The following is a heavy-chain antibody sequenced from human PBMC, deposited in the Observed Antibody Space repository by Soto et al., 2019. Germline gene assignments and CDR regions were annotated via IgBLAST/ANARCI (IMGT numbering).Heavy chain of an antibody. CDR1: GGAFTNDI. V-gene: IGHV1-69*08. CDR2: IIPLLDIT. CDR3: ARDSPSGSTFSGYDAIDY. Sequence: QVQLVQSGAEVKKPGSSVKVSCKASGGAFTNDIITWVRQAPGQGLEWMGRIIPLLDITNYAQKFQGRVTITAXKXTXTXXMELNSLISEDTAVYYCARDSPSGSTFSGYDAIDYWGQGTLVTVSS. J-gene: IGHJ4*02. D-gene: IGHD5-12*01.